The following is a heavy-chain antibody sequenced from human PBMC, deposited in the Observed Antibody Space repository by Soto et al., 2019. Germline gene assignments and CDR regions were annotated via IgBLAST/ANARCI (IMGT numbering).Heavy chain of an antibody. CDR3: ARDHGRDYDFWSGYYPFDY. CDR1: GDSVSSNSAA. Sequence: PSQTLSLTCAISGDSVSSNSAAWNWIRXXPPRXLEWLGRTYYRSKWYNDYAVSVKSRITINPDTSKNQFSLQLNSVTPEDTAVYYCARDHGRDYDFWSGYYPFDYWGQGTLVTVSS. J-gene: IGHJ4*02. CDR2: TYYRSKWYN. D-gene: IGHD3-3*01. V-gene: IGHV6-1*01.